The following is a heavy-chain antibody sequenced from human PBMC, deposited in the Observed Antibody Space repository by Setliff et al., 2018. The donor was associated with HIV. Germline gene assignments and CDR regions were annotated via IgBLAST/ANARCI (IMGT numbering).Heavy chain of an antibody. D-gene: IGHD3-3*01. CDR3: ARSKTYYDFWGGYYTHDAFKI. J-gene: IGHJ3*02. CDR1: GGSISSRSYY. V-gene: IGHV4-39*01. Sequence: SETLSLTCTVSGGSISSRSYYWGWIRQPPGKGLEWIGSIFYSGSTYYNPPLKSRVTISLDTSKNQFSLKLSSVTAADTAVYYCARSKTYYDFWGGYYTHDAFKIWGQGTMVTVSS. CDR2: IFYSGST.